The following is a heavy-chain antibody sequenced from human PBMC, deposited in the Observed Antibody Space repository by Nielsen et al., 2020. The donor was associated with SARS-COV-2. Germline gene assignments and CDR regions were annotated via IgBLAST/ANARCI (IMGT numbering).Heavy chain of an antibody. CDR3: ARPGVSGSSYYYYGMDV. CDR2: ISPYNGNT. Sequence: ASVKVSCKASGYTFAIYGISWVRQAPGQGLEWMGWISPYNGNTNYAQKLQGRVTMTRDTSTSTVYMELSSLRSEDTAVYYCARPGVSGSSYYYYGMDVWGQGTTVTVSS. V-gene: IGHV1-18*01. D-gene: IGHD3-10*01. J-gene: IGHJ6*02. CDR1: GYTFAIYG.